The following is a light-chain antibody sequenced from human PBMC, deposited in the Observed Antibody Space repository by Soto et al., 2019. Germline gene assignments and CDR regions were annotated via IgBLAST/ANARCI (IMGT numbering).Light chain of an antibody. V-gene: IGKV1-33*01. Sequence: DIQMTQSPSSLSASVGDRVTITCQASQDISNYLNWYQQKPGKAPKLLIYDASNLETGVPSRFSGSGSGTEFTLTISSLQSEDFAVYYCQQYNNWPETFGQGTKVDIK. J-gene: IGKJ1*01. CDR1: QDISNY. CDR3: QQYNNWPET. CDR2: DAS.